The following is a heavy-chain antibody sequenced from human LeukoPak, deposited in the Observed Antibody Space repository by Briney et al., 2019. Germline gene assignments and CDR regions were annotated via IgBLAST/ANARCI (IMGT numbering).Heavy chain of an antibody. V-gene: IGHV3-30-3*01. CDR3: ARGLDCSSTSCFAHYYYYYMDV. CDR2: ISYDGSDK. Sequence: GRSLRLSCAASGFTFSSYAVHWVRQAPGKGLEWVAVISYDGSDKYYADSVKGRFTISRDNSKNTLYLQMNSLRAEDTAVYYCARGLDCSSTSCFAHYYYYYMDVWGKGTTVTVSS. J-gene: IGHJ6*03. D-gene: IGHD2-2*01. CDR1: GFTFSSYA.